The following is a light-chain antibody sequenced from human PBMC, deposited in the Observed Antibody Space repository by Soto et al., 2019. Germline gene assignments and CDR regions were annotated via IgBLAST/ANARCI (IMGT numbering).Light chain of an antibody. V-gene: IGKV1-5*01. Sequence: DIQMTPSPSTLSASVGDRVTITCRASQSISSWLAWYQQKPGKAPKLLLYDASSLEIGVPPRFSGSGSGTEFTRNISSLQPDDFAADYCQQYNSYWTLGQGTKVEIK. CDR2: DAS. J-gene: IGKJ1*01. CDR3: QQYNSYWT. CDR1: QSISSW.